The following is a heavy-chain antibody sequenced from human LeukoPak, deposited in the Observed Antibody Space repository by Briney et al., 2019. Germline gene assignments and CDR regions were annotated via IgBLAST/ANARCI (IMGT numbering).Heavy chain of an antibody. J-gene: IGHJ4*02. V-gene: IGHV3-23*01. CDR3: AKDQGGGRSITIVGDTRGDFDY. CDR2: ISGNGGST. D-gene: IGHD1-26*01. Sequence: PGASLRLSCVASGFTFSNYAMSWVRRAPGKGWEWVSAISGNGGSTNYADSVRGRFTISRDNSKTTLYLQMNSLRADDTAVYYCAKDQGGGRSITIVGDTRGDFDYWGQGTLVTVSS. CDR1: GFTFSNYA.